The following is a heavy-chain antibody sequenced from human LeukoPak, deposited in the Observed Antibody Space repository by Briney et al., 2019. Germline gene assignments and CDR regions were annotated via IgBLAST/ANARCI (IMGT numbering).Heavy chain of an antibody. D-gene: IGHD4-17*01. J-gene: IGHJ4*02. CDR3: ARGPASTVTTSS. CDR2: IIPILGIA. CDR1: GGSFTSYA. V-gene: IGHV1-69*04. Sequence: AGKLSCKASGGSFTSYANSRVRQAPAQGHGRVGRIIPILGIAHYAQKFQGRVTITADKSTSTAYMELSSLRSEDTAVYYCARGPASTVTTSSWGQGTLVTVSS.